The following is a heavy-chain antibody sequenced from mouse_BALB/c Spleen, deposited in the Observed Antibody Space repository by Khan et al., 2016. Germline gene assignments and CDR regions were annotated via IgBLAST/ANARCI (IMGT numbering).Heavy chain of an antibody. V-gene: IGHV3-2*02. CDR1: GYSITSDYA. CDR2: ISYSGST. Sequence: EVQLVESGPGLVKPSQSLSLTCTVTGYSITSDYAWNWIRQFPGNKLEWMGYISYSGSTSYNPSLKSRISITRDTSKNQFFLQLNSVTTEDTATYYWARGRNWADYWGQGTTLTVSS. J-gene: IGHJ2*01. D-gene: IGHD4-1*01. CDR3: ARGRNWADY.